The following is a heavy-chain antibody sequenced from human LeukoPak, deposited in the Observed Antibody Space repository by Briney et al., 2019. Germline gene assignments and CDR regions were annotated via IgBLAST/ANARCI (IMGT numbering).Heavy chain of an antibody. CDR3: ARAEINDYNRY. D-gene: IGHD4-11*01. CDR1: GYSIRSGYQ. CDR2: INYSGRT. Sequence: SETLSLTCSVSGYSIRSGYQWGWIRQAPGKGLEWIGSINYSGRTYDNPSFKSRVTISIDTSKNQIFLKLRSTTAADTAHYYCARAEINDYNRYWGQGILVIVSS. J-gene: IGHJ4*02. V-gene: IGHV4-38-2*01.